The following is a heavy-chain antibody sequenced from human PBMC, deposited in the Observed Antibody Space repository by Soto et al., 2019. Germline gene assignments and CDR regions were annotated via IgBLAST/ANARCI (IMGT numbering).Heavy chain of an antibody. Sequence: QVQLVQSGAEVKKPGASVKVSCKASGYTFNTYGITWVRQAPGQGPEWMGWISAHNGHTNHAQKCQCRVTVTTDTSTSTASIELRSLGSDDTAVYYCARDSESVSEEYRYYYAMDVCGQGTTGTVSS. D-gene: IGHD2-2*02. CDR2: ISAHNGHT. CDR1: GYTFNTYG. J-gene: IGHJ6*02. V-gene: IGHV1-18*01. CDR3: ARDSESVSEEYRYYYAMDV.